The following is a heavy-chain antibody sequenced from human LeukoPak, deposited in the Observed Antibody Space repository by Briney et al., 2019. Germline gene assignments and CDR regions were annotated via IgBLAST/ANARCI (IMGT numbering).Heavy chain of an antibody. V-gene: IGHV3-21*01. CDR2: ISSTTSYI. Sequence: GGSLRLSCAASGFTFSSYNMNWVRQAPGKGLEWVSCISSTTSYIYYADSVKGRFTISRDNAKNSLYLQMNSLRVEDTAVYYCARETAAAGNGPINYWGQGTLVTVSS. CDR3: ARETAAAGNGPINY. J-gene: IGHJ4*02. D-gene: IGHD6-13*01. CDR1: GFTFSSYN.